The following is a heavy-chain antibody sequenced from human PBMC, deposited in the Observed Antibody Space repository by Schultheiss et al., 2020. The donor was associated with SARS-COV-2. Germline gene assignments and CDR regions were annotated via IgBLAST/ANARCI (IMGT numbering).Heavy chain of an antibody. D-gene: IGHD3-22*01. CDR2: IWYDGSKK. CDR1: GFTFSNYG. J-gene: IGHJ4*02. CDR3: ARDYFDTSGNYITGLFDY. V-gene: IGHV3-33*01. Sequence: GESLKISCATSGFTFSNYGMHWVRQAPGKGLEWVAIIWYDGSKKYYADSVKGRFTISRDNSKNTLYLQMNSLRAEDTAVYYCARDYFDTSGNYITGLFDYWGQGTLVTVSS.